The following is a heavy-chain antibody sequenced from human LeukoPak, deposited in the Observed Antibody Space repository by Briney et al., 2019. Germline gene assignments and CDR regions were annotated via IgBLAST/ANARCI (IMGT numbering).Heavy chain of an antibody. CDR1: GYTFTSYG. V-gene: IGHV1-18*01. CDR3: AREGRIVGATHWGYYYYMDV. D-gene: IGHD1-26*01. CDR2: ISAYNGNT. Sequence: GASVKVSCKASGYTFTSYGISWVRQAPGQGLEWMGWISAYNGNTNYAQKLQGRVTMTTDTSTSTAYMELRSLRSDDTAVYYCAREGRIVGATHWGYYYYMDVWGKGTAVTVS. J-gene: IGHJ6*03.